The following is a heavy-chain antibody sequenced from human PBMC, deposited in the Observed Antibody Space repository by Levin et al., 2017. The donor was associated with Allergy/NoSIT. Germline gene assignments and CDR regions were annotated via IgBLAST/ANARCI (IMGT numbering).Heavy chain of an antibody. Sequence: GESLKISCTVSGFTFGDYAMKWFRQAPGKGLEWVSFIRSNAHGGTTEYAASVKGRFTMSRDDSKSFAYLQMNSLKTEDTAVYFCTRVLVAAGPRLDYWGQGTLVTVSS. CDR1: GFTFGDYA. J-gene: IGHJ4*02. D-gene: IGHD6-13*01. CDR2: IRSNAHGGTT. CDR3: TRVLVAAGPRLDY. V-gene: IGHV3-49*03.